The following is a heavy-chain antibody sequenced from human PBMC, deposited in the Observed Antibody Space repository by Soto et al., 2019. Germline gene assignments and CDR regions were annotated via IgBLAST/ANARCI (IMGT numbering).Heavy chain of an antibody. CDR1: GGSLSSGGYS. J-gene: IGHJ5*02. D-gene: IGHD3-10*01. CDR2: IYHSGST. V-gene: IGHV4-30-2*01. Sequence: LSLTCAVSGGSLSSGGYSWSWIRQPPGKGLEWIGYIYHSGSTYYNPSLKSRVTISVDRSKNQFSLKLSSVTAADTAVYYCARTRFGELFWFDPWGQGTLVTVS. CDR3: ARTRFGELFWFDP.